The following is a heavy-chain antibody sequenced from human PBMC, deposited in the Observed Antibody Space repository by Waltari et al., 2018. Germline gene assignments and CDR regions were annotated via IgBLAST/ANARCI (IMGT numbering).Heavy chain of an antibody. J-gene: IGHJ4*02. V-gene: IGHV3-23*01. CDR3: AKDHASSGWPTFDS. Sequence: EVQFLESGGDLVQPGGSLRLSCAASGFSIGSSAMSWVRQAPGKGPGWGASITRQATTYYAGSVRGRFAISRDESDNKLYLQMSGLRAEDTAMYYCAKDHASSGWPTFDSWGQGTQVTVSS. CDR1: GFSIGSSA. CDR2: ITRQATT. D-gene: IGHD6-19*01.